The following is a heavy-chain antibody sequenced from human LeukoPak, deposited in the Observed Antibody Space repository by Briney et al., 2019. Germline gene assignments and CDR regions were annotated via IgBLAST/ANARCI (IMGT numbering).Heavy chain of an antibody. J-gene: IGHJ4*02. CDR2: MKHDGSEI. CDR1: GFTSSSYW. V-gene: IGHV3-7*01. D-gene: IGHD5-18*01. CDR3: ARESTYNYAYALDF. Sequence: GGSLRLSCVASGFTSSSYWMSWVRQAPGKGLEWVANMKHDGSEIYYVDTAKGRFTISRDNAANSLYLQINSLRAEDTAVYYCARESTYNYAYALDFWGQGILVTVSS.